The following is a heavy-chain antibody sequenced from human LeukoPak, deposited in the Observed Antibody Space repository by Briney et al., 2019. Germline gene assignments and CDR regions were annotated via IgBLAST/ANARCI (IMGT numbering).Heavy chain of an antibody. V-gene: IGHV4-59*08. CDR3: ARAPNPTVTSQYFFDN. D-gene: IGHD4-17*01. J-gene: IGHJ4*02. CDR1: GVSVINYY. CDR2: IYYSGNS. Sequence: SETLSLTCTVSGVSVINYYWSWIRQPPGKGLEWIGYIYYSGNSDYNPSLKSRVTISVDTSKNQFSLKLSSVTAADTAVYYCARAPNPTVTSQYFFDNWGQGTLVTVSS.